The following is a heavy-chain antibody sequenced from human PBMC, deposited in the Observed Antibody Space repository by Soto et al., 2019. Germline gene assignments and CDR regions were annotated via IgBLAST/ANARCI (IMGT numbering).Heavy chain of an antibody. CDR2: ISSSGSTI. J-gene: IGHJ3*02. Sequence: GGSLRLSCAASGFTFSSYEMNWVRQAPGKGLEWVSYISSSGSTIYYADSVKGRFTISRDNAKNSLYLQMNSLRAEDTAVYSCASRIAARDAFDIWGQGTMVTVSS. CDR3: ASRIAARDAFDI. CDR1: GFTFSSYE. V-gene: IGHV3-48*03. D-gene: IGHD6-6*01.